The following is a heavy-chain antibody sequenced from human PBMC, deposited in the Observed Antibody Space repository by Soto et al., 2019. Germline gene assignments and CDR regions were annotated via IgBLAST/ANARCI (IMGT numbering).Heavy chain of an antibody. CDR2: ISGSGGST. Sequence: PGGSLRLSCAASGFTFSSYAMSWVRRAPGKGLEWVSAISGSGGSTYYADSVKGRFTISRDNSKNTLYLQMNSLRAEDTAVYYCAKGTVRVVVAAMVDYWGQGTLVTVSS. D-gene: IGHD2-15*01. J-gene: IGHJ4*02. CDR3: AKGTVRVVVAAMVDY. CDR1: GFTFSSYA. V-gene: IGHV3-23*01.